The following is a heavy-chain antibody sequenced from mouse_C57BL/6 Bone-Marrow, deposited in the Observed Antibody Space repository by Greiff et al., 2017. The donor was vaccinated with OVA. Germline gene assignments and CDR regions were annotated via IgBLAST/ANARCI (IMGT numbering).Heavy chain of an antibody. Sequence: EVMLVESGGGLVQPGESLKLSCESNEYEFPSHDMSWVRKTPEKRLELVAAINSDGGSTYYPDTMERRFIISRDNTKKTLYLQMSSLRSEDTALYYCASLMITTGRDFDYWGQGTTLTVSS. V-gene: IGHV5-2*01. D-gene: IGHD2-4*01. CDR2: INSDGGST. CDR3: ASLMITTGRDFDY. CDR1: EYEFPSHD. J-gene: IGHJ2*01.